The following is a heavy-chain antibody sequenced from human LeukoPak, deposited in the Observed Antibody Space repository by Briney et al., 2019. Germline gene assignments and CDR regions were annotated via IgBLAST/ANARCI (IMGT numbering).Heavy chain of an antibody. CDR2: ISAYNGNT. V-gene: IGHV1-18*01. CDR1: GYTFTSYG. Sequence: ASVKVSCKASGYTFTSYGISWVRQAPGQGLEWMGWISAYNGNTNYAQKLQGRVTMTTDTSTSTAYMELRSLRSDDTAVYYRARDRYCSSTSCHESYYYYYGMDVWGQGTTVTVSS. J-gene: IGHJ6*02. CDR3: ARDRYCSSTSCHESYYYYYGMDV. D-gene: IGHD2-2*01.